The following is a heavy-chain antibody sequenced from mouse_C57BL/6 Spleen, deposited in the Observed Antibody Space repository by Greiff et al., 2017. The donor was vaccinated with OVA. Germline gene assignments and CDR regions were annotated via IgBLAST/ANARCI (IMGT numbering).Heavy chain of an antibody. CDR1: GYSITSGYY. V-gene: IGHV3-6*01. J-gene: IGHJ2*01. CDR2: ISYDGSN. CDR3: ARDNYYVDY. Sequence: EVQLVESGPGLVKPSQSLSLTCSVTGYSITSGYYWNWIRQFPGNKLEWMGYISYDGSNNYNPSLKNRISITRDTSKNQFFLKLNSVTTEDTATYYCARDNYYVDYWGQGTTLTVSS.